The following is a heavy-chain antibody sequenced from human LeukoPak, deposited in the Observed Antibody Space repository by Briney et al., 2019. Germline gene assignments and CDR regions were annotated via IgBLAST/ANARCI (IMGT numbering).Heavy chain of an antibody. Sequence: SPTLSLTSAISGDSISSTSAAWNWIRQSPSRGLEWLGRTYYRSKWYNDYAVSVKSRITINPDTSKNQFSLQLNSVTPEDTAVYYCARGAAHNFDYWGQGTLVSVSS. J-gene: IGHJ4*02. D-gene: IGHD6-6*01. CDR1: GDSISSTSAA. CDR3: ARGAAHNFDY. V-gene: IGHV6-1*01. CDR2: TYYRSKWYN.